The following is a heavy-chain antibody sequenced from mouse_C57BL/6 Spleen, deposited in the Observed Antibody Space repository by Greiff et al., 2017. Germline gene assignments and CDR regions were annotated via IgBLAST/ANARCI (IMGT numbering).Heavy chain of an antibody. CDR2: IRYSGST. D-gene: IGHD2-4*01. CDR1: GYSITSDY. Sequence: EVQLQESGPGLAKPSQTLSLTCSVTGYSITSDYWNWIRKFPGNKLEYMGYIRYSGSTYYNPSLKSRISITRDTSKNKYYLQLNSVTTEDTATYYCARAPPYYDCGPYYFDYWGQGTTLTVSS. CDR3: ARAPPYYDCGPYYFDY. V-gene: IGHV3-8*01. J-gene: IGHJ2*01.